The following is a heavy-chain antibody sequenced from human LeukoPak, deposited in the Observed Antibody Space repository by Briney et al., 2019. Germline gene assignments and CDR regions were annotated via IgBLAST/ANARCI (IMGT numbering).Heavy chain of an antibody. Sequence: PGGSLRLSCAASGFTFSSYGMHWVRQAPGKGLEWVAVISYDGSNKYYADSVKGRFTISRDNSKNTLYLQMNSLRAEDTAVYYCASAVAGNAFDIWGQGTMVTVSS. J-gene: IGHJ3*02. CDR3: ASAVAGNAFDI. CDR2: ISYDGSNK. D-gene: IGHD6-19*01. CDR1: GFTFSSYG. V-gene: IGHV3-30*03.